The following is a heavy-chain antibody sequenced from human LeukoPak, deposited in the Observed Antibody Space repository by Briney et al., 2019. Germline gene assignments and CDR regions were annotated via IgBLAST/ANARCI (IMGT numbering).Heavy chain of an antibody. Sequence: GGSLRLSCAASGFTFSGYAMSWVRQAPGKGLEWVSGIGGSGDSTYYAASVKGRFTISRDNSKNTLYLQMNSLRAEDTAVYYCAKGPQYCSSTSCSYYFYYGMDVWGQGTTVTVSS. D-gene: IGHD2-2*01. V-gene: IGHV3-23*01. CDR1: GFTFSGYA. J-gene: IGHJ6*02. CDR3: AKGPQYCSSTSCSYYFYYGMDV. CDR2: IGGSGDST.